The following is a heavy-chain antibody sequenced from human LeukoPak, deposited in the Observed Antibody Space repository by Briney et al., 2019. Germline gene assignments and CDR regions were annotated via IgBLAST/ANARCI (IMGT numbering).Heavy chain of an antibody. CDR1: GFTLSDYY. CDR3: ARRGWSRQFDY. V-gene: IGHV3-11*01. Sequence: GGSLRLSCAASGFTLSDYYMTWIRQTPGKGLEWLSSISNSGTTIYYADSVKGRFTISRDNAKNSLYLQMNSLRVEDTAVYYCARRGWSRQFDYWGQGTQVTVSS. CDR2: ISNSGTTI. D-gene: IGHD3-3*01. J-gene: IGHJ4*02.